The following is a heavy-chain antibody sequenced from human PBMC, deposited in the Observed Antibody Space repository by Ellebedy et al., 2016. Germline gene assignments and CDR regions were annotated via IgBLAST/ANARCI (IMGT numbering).Heavy chain of an antibody. CDR2: IYYSGST. CDR3: ARDSGYDWLVDH. Sequence: SETLSLXXTVSGGSISSGDYYWSWIRQPPGKGLEWIGYIYYSGSTYYNPSLKSRVTISEDTSNNQISLKLSYVTAADTAVYHCARDSGYDWLVDHWGQGTLVTVSS. V-gene: IGHV4-30-4*02. CDR1: GGSISSGDYY. D-gene: IGHD5-12*01. J-gene: IGHJ5*02.